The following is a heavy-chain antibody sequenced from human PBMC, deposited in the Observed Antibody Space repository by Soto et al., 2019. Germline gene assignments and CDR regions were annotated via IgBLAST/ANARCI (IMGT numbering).Heavy chain of an antibody. V-gene: IGHV4-59*01. CDR3: ARLGGGSGSYIGQRVNDFDY. D-gene: IGHD3-10*01. CDR2: IYYSGST. CDR1: RESLCRFY. Sequence: SISRESLCRFYRNWIRQPPGKGLEWIGYIYYSGSTNYNPSLKSRVTIFIDTSKNQFSLKLSSVTAADTAVYYCARLGGGSGSYIGQRVNDFDYWGQGILVTVSS. J-gene: IGHJ4*02.